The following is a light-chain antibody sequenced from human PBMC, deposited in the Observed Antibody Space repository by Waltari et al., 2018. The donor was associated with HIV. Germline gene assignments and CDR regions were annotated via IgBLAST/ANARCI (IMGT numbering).Light chain of an antibody. CDR3: KQYNSNPRP. V-gene: IGKV1-8*01. J-gene: IGKJ1*01. Sequence: AIRMTQSPSSFSASTGDRVTITCRASQGISSYLAWYQQKPGKAPKLLIYAASTLQSGVQSRFTGSESGTDFTLPISVLQSEDFAPYSGKQYNSNPRPFGQGTKVE. CDR2: AAS. CDR1: QGISSY.